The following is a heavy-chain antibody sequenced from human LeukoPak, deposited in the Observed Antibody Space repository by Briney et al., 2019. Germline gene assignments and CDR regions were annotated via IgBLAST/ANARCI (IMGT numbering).Heavy chain of an antibody. CDR3: AKDYYDSSGSY. J-gene: IGHJ4*02. CDR1: GFTFSSYA. Sequence: GGSPRLSCAASGFTFSSYAMSWVRQAPGKGLEWVSAIGGSGGSTYYADSVKGRFTISRDNSKNTLYLQMNSLRAEDTAVYYCAKDYYDSSGSYWGQGTLVTVSS. CDR2: IGGSGGST. V-gene: IGHV3-23*01. D-gene: IGHD3-22*01.